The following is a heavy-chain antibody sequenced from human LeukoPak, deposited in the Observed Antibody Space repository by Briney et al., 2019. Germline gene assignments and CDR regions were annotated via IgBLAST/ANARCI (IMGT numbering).Heavy chain of an antibody. Sequence: GGSLRLSCAASGFTFSSCSMNWVRQAPGKGLEWVSSISSSSSYIYYADSVKGRFTISRDNAKNSLYLQMNSLRAEDTAVYYCARDPSSGYSHGFDYWGQGTLVTVSS. CDR1: GFTFSSCS. CDR2: ISSSSSYI. J-gene: IGHJ4*02. D-gene: IGHD3-22*01. CDR3: ARDPSSGYSHGFDY. V-gene: IGHV3-21*01.